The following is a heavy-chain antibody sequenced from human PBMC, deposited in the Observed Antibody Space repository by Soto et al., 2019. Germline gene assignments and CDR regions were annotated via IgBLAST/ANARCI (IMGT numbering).Heavy chain of an antibody. Sequence: SQTLSLTCAISGDSVSSNSAAWNWIRQSPSRGLEWLGRTYYRSTRWYNDYAVSVKSRITVNPDTSKNQFSLHLNSVTPEDTAVYYCARGLDNLDSSGLPNDYWGQGTLVTVSS. D-gene: IGHD3-22*01. CDR1: GDSVSSNSAA. J-gene: IGHJ4*02. CDR3: ARGLDNLDSSGLPNDY. V-gene: IGHV6-1*01. CDR2: TYYRSTRWYN.